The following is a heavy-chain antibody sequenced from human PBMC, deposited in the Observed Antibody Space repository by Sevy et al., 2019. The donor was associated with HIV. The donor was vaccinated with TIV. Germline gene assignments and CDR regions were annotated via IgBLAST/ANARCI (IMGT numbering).Heavy chain of an antibody. CDR1: GYTFTSYG. CDR2: LSADNGNT. V-gene: IGHV1-18*04. CDR3: ARQWPVHYAMVV. D-gene: IGHD6-19*01. J-gene: IGHJ6*02. Sequence: ASVKVSCKASGYTFTSYGISWVRQAPGQGLEWMGWLSADNGNTNYAQKLQDRVTMTTDTSTSTAYMELRSLRSDDTAVYYCARQWPVHYAMVVWGQGTTVTVSS.